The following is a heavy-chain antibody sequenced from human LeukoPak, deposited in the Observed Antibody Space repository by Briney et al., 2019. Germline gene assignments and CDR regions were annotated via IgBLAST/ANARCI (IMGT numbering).Heavy chain of an antibody. D-gene: IGHD2-21*02. CDR1: GFTFSSYW. CDR3: AREGDPYYYYGMDV. Sequence: PGGSLRLSCAASGFTFSSYWMSWVRQAPGKGLEWVANIKQDGSEKYYVDSVKGRFTISRDNAKNSLYLQMNSLRAEDTAVYYCAREGDPYYYYGMDVWGQGTTVTVSS. J-gene: IGHJ6*02. V-gene: IGHV3-7*01. CDR2: IKQDGSEK.